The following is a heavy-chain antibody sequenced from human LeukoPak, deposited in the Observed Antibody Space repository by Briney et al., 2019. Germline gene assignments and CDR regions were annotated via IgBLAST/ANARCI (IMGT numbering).Heavy chain of an antibody. CDR1: GGSISSGGYY. CDR2: IYYSGCT. CDR3: ARTQYCSGGSCPIFDY. J-gene: IGHJ4*02. D-gene: IGHD2-15*01. Sequence: XLSLTCTVSGGSISSGGYYWSWIRQHPGKGLEWIGYIYYSGCTYYNPSLKSRITISVDTSKNQFSLKLSSVTAADTAVYYCARTQYCSGGSCPIFDYWGQGTLVTVSS. V-gene: IGHV4-31*03.